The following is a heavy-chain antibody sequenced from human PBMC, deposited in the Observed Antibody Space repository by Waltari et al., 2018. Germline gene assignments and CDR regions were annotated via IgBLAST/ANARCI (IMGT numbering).Heavy chain of an antibody. J-gene: IGHJ5*02. V-gene: IGHV1-8*01. Sequence: QVQLVQSGAEVKRPGASVKVSCTASGYTFSTYEISRVRQAPGQGLEWMGWMSPNSGKSGYAQRFQSRVTLTRNSSISTAYMELSSLRSDDTAVYYCARRRGSYLANWFDTWGQGTLVTVSS. CDR2: MSPNSGKS. D-gene: IGHD1-26*01. CDR1: GYTFSTYE. CDR3: ARRRGSYLANWFDT.